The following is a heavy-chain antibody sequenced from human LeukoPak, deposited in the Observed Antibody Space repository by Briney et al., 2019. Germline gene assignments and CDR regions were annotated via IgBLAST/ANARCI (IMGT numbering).Heavy chain of an antibody. D-gene: IGHD5-18*01. J-gene: IGHJ4*02. Sequence: SETLALICTVSGGSISSYYWSWIRQPPGKGLEWIRYIYYSGSTNYNPSLKSRVTISVDTSKNQFSLKLSSVTAADTAVYYCARVRHDSYGFDYWGQGTLVTVSS. V-gene: IGHV4-59*01. CDR1: GGSISSYY. CDR3: ARVRHDSYGFDY. CDR2: IYYSGST.